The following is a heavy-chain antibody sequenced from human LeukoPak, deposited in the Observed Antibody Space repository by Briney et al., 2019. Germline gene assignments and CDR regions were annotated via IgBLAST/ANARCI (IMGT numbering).Heavy chain of an antibody. CDR2: IYHSGST. Sequence: PSETLSLTCTVSGYSISSGYYWGWIRQPPGKGLEWIRSIYHSGSTYYNPSLKSRVTISVDTSKNQFSLKLSSVTAADTAVYYCARVSSGYSSRWTHYYFDYWGQGTLVTVSS. CDR3: ARVSSGYSSRWTHYYFDY. V-gene: IGHV4-38-2*02. J-gene: IGHJ4*02. CDR1: GYSISSGYY. D-gene: IGHD6-13*01.